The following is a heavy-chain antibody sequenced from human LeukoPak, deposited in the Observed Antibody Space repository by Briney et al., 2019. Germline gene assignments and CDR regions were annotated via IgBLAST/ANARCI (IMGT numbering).Heavy chain of an antibody. J-gene: IGHJ4*02. CDR2: IYYSGST. CDR3: ARGHFSSAWSALFDY. V-gene: IGHV4-39*07. Sequence: GSLRLSCAASGFTFSSYSMNWIRQPPGKGLEWIGSIYYSGSTYYNPSLKSRVTISVDTSKNQFSLKLTSVTAADTAVYYCARGHFSSAWSALFDYWGQGTLVTVSS. D-gene: IGHD6-19*01. CDR1: GFTFSSYS.